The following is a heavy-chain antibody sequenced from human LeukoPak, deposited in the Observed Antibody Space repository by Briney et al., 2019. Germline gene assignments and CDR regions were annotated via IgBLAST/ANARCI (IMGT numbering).Heavy chain of an antibody. J-gene: IGHJ4*02. D-gene: IGHD5-18*01. CDR1: GGSISSYY. Sequence: SETLSLTCTVSGGSISSYYWSWIRQPPGKGLEWIGYIYYSGSTNYNPSLKSRVTISVDTSKNQFSLKLSSVTAADTAVYNCARERYSYGLPFDYWGQGTLVTVSS. V-gene: IGHV4-59*01. CDR2: IYYSGST. CDR3: ARERYSYGLPFDY.